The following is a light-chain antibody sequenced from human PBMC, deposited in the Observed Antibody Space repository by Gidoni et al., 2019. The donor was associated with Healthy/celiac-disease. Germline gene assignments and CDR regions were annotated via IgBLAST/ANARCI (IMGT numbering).Light chain of an antibody. CDR3: AAWDDSMTGYV. CDR2: SNN. V-gene: IGLV1-47*02. CDR1: RPNIGTNF. J-gene: IGLJ1*01. Sequence: QSMLTQPPSASGTPGQRVTISCSGSRPNIGTNFVSWYKHLPGTAPTLLIHSNNERPSGVPERCSASKSGTSASLAISGLRSEDEADYYCAAWDDSMTGYVFGSGTKVNVL.